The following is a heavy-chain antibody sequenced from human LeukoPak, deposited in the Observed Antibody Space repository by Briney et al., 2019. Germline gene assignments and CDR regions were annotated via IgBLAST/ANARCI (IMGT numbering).Heavy chain of an antibody. CDR2: ISSSGSTI. CDR3: ARGTIFSPYYFDY. V-gene: IGHV3-48*03. Sequence: GALRLSCAASGFTSSSYEMNWVRQAPGKGLEWVSYISSSGSTIYYADSVKGRFTISRDNAKNSLYLQMNSLRAEDTAVYYCARGTIFSPYYFDYWGQGTLVTVSS. CDR1: GFTSSSYE. D-gene: IGHD3-9*01. J-gene: IGHJ4*02.